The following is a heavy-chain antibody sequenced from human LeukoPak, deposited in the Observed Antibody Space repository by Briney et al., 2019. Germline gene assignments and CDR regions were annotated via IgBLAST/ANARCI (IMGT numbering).Heavy chain of an antibody. Sequence: SETLSLTCTVSGGSISSGSYYWSWIRQPAGKGLEWIGRIYTSGSTNYNPSPKSRVTMSVDTSKNQFSLKLSSVTAADTAVYYCARGSSGWYYYFDYWGQGTLVTVSS. CDR3: ARGSSGWYYYFDY. CDR1: GGSISSGSYY. J-gene: IGHJ4*02. V-gene: IGHV4-61*02. CDR2: IYTSGST. D-gene: IGHD6-19*01.